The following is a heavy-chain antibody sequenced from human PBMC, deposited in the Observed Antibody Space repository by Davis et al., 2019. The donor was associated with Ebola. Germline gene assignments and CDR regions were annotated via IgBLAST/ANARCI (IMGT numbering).Heavy chain of an antibody. D-gene: IGHD3-22*01. CDR3: AREAYYYDSTGYYYDIPDLFDY. CDR1: GFTFSDYY. J-gene: IGHJ4*02. Sequence: PGGSLRLSCPASGFTFSDYYMSWIRQAPGKGPEWVSYISSNSTNKKYADSVKGRFTISRGDAKNSLYPQMNSLRAEDTAVYYCAREAYYYDSTGYYYDIPDLFDYWGQGTLVTVSS. CDR2: ISSNSTNK. V-gene: IGHV3-11*06.